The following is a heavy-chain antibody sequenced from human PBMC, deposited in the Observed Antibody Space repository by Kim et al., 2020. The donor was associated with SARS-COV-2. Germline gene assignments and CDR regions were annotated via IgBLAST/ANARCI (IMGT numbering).Heavy chain of an antibody. Sequence: SETLSLTCSVSGFSITTPLYYWGWIRQPPGRGLEWLGAIYYSGGAYYNPSLKTRVTISVDTSKNYFSLRLNSVSATDAAVYYCARSRFGNYASDFEFRG. J-gene: IGHJ2*01. D-gene: IGHD4-4*01. CDR2: IYYSGGA. CDR1: GFSITTPLYY. CDR3: ARSRFGNYASDFEF. V-gene: IGHV4-39*01.